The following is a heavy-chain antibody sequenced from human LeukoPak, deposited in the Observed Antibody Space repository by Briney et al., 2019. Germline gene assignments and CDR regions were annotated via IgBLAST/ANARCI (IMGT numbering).Heavy chain of an antibody. J-gene: IGHJ3*02. V-gene: IGHV1-8*01. Sequence: ASVKVSCKASGYTFTSYDINWVRQATGQGLEWMGWMNPNSGNTGYAQKFQGRVTMTRNTSISTAYMELSSLRSEDTAVYYCARVLQIHDYVWGSSTDAFDIWGQGTMVTVSS. CDR3: ARVLQIHDYVWGSSTDAFDI. D-gene: IGHD3-16*01. CDR2: MNPNSGNT. CDR1: GYTFTSYD.